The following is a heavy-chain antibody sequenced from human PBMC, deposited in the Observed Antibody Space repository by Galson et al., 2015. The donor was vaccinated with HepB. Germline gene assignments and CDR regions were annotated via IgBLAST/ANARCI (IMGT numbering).Heavy chain of an antibody. J-gene: IGHJ1*01. CDR1: GFTFSRYS. V-gene: IGHV3-48*04. CDR2: ISSSGSTT. D-gene: IGHD3-22*01. CDR3: ASSPLHSSDSHVFQR. Sequence: SLRLSCAASGFTFSRYSMNWVRQTPGKGLEWVSYISSSGSTTYYADSVKGRFTISRDSAKNSLYLQMNSLRAEDTAVYYCASSPLHSSDSHVFQRWGQGTLVTVSS.